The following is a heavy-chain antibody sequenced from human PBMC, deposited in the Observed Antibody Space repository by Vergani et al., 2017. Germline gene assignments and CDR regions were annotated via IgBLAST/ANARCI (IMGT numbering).Heavy chain of an antibody. Sequence: EVQLVESGGGLVQPGGSLRLSCAASGFTFSSYWMSWVRQAPGKGLEWVANIKQDGSEKYYVDSVKGRFTISIDNAKNSLYLQMKSLRSEDTAVYYCASVGVLGYDLGSGVKXCQHWGQGTLVTVSS. D-gene: IGHD3-3*01. V-gene: IGHV3-7*01. J-gene: IGHJ1*01. CDR1: GFTFSSYW. CDR2: IKQDGSEK. CDR3: ASVGVLGYDLGSGVKXCQH.